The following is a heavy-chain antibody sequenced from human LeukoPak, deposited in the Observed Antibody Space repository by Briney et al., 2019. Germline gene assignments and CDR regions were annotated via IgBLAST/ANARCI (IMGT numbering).Heavy chain of an antibody. Sequence: PGGSLRLSCAASGFTFSSYWMSWVRQAPGKGLEWVANIKQDGSEKYYVDSVKGRFTISRDNAKNSLYLQMNSLRAEDTAVYYCAWDFVHYSLDDWGRGTLVTVSS. D-gene: IGHD6-13*01. J-gene: IGHJ4*02. CDR2: IKQDGSEK. CDR3: AWDFVHYSLDD. V-gene: IGHV3-7*04. CDR1: GFTFSSYW.